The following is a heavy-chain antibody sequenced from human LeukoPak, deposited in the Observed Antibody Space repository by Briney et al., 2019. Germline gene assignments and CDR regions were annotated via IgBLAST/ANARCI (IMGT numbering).Heavy chain of an antibody. J-gene: IGHJ4*02. CDR2: ISSSSSYI. CDR3: ARAFRYYGSGSYLGY. D-gene: IGHD3-10*01. V-gene: IGHV3-21*01. CDR1: GFTFSSYS. Sequence: GGSLRLSCAASGFTFSSYSMNWVRQAPGKGLEWVSSISSSSSYIYYADSVKGRFTISRDNAKNSLYLQMNSLRAEDTAVYYCARAFRYYGSGSYLGYWGQETLVTVSS.